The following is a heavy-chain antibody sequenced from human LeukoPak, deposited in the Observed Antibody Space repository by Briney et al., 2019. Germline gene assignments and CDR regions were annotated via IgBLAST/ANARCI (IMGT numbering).Heavy chain of an antibody. CDR2: IHSSGAN. D-gene: IGHD1-26*01. V-gene: IGHV4-4*09. Sequence: PSETLSLTCSVSDGSINSYYWSWIRQPPGKGLEWIGYIHSSGANHYNPSLKSRVTTSLDTSKNQYSLKLSSVTAADAAVYYCARLGSYSDHWGQGTLVTVSS. CDR3: ARLGSYSDH. J-gene: IGHJ5*02. CDR1: DGSINSYY.